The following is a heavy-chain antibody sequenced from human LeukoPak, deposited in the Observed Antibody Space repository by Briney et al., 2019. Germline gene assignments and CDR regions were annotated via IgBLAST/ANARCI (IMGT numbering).Heavy chain of an antibody. CDR1: GFTFSRST. CDR2: MSSSSTYI. Sequence: GGSLRLSCAASGFTFSRSTMLWVRQAPGKGLEWVSSMSSSSTYIYYADSVKGRFTISRDNAKKSLYLQMNSLRAEDTAVYYCARDDGSSSGGYWGQGTLVTVSS. V-gene: IGHV3-21*01. J-gene: IGHJ4*02. CDR3: ARDDGSSSGGY. D-gene: IGHD6-13*01.